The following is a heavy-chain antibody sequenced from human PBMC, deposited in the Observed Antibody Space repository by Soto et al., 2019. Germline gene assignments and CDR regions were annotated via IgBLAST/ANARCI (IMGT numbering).Heavy chain of an antibody. D-gene: IGHD6-19*01. Sequence: GGSLRLSCAAARFNFNIYGMHWVRQAPGTGLEWVAVVSYDGSNEYYADSVKGRFTISRDNSRNTLYLEMNSLRPEDTAAYYCARDMSMAVPGRGEYYYYYGMDLWGRGTTVTVSS. CDR3: ARDMSMAVPGRGEYYYYYGMDL. J-gene: IGHJ6*02. CDR1: RFNFNIYG. CDR2: VSYDGSNE. V-gene: IGHV3-30*03.